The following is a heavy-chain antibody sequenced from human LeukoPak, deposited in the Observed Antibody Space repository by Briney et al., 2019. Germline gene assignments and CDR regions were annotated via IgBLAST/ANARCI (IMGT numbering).Heavy chain of an antibody. J-gene: IGHJ5*02. D-gene: IGHD2-2*01. V-gene: IGHV4-59*01. CDR3: ARGYSTSLSRFDP. Sequence: SETLSLTCTVSGGSISSYYWSWIRQPPGTGLEWIGYINYSGSTNYNPSLKSRVTISIDTSKNQFSLKVSSVTAADTAVYYCARGYSTSLSRFDPWGQGTLVTVSS. CDR1: GGSISSYY. CDR2: INYSGST.